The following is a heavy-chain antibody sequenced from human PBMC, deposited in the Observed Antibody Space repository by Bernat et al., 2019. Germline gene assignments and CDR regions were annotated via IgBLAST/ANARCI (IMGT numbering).Heavy chain of an antibody. Sequence: QVQLVESGGGLVKPGGSLRLSCAASGFTFSDYYMSWIRQAPGKVLDWVSYISSSSSYTNYAASVKGRFTISRDNAKSSLYLQMNSLIAEDTAVYYCARSTSTSAPYMDVWGKGTTVTVSS. CDR2: ISSSSSYT. V-gene: IGHV3-11*05. CDR3: ARSTSTSAPYMDV. CDR1: GFTFSDYY. J-gene: IGHJ6*03.